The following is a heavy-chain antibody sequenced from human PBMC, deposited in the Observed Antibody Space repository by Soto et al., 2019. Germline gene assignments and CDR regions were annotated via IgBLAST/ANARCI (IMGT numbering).Heavy chain of an antibody. D-gene: IGHD3-10*01. CDR2: ISWNSGSI. Sequence: SLKISCAASGFTFDDYAMHWVRQAPGKGLEWVSGISWNSGSIGYADSVKGRFTISRDNAKNSLYLQMNSLRAEDTALYYCAKDMDYGSGSYYRGAIDAFDIWGQGTMVTVSS. J-gene: IGHJ3*02. V-gene: IGHV3-9*01. CDR1: GFTFDDYA. CDR3: AKDMDYGSGSYYRGAIDAFDI.